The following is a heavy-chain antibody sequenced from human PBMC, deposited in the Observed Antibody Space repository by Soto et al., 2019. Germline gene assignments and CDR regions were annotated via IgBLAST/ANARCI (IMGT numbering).Heavy chain of an antibody. J-gene: IGHJ4*02. CDR1: GYTFTSYA. CDR2: INAGNGNT. D-gene: IGHD3-10*01. V-gene: IGHV1-3*01. CDR3: ARDRLRQITMVRGVIFH. Sequence: ASVKVSCKASGYTFTSYAMHWVRQAPGQRLEWMGWINAGNGNTKYSQKFQGRVTITRDTSASTAYMELSSLRSEDTAVYYCARDRLRQITMVRGVIFHWGQGTLVTVSS.